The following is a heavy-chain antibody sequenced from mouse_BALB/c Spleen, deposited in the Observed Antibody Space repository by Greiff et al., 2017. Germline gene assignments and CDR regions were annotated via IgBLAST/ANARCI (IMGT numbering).Heavy chain of an antibody. CDR2: IDPANGNT. Sequence: VQLKESGAELVKPGASVKLSCTASGFNIKDYYMHWVKQRPEQGLEWLGRIDPANGNTKYDPKFQGKATITADTSSNTAYLQLSSLTSEDTAVYYCASEKGLRLFDYWGQGTTLTVSS. CDR1: GFNIKDYY. V-gene: IGHV14-3*02. J-gene: IGHJ2*01. CDR3: ASEKGLRLFDY. D-gene: IGHD2-4*01.